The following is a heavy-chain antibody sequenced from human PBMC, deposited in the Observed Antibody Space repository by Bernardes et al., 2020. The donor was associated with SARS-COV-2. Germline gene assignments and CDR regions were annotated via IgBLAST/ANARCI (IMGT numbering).Heavy chain of an antibody. J-gene: IGHJ5*01. CDR3: ARHGDYLTSGIYYWFDP. CDR1: GDAISSSAYC. V-gene: IGHV4-39*01. D-gene: IGHD3-10*01. CDR2: ICYSGRT. Sequence: SETLSLTCTVSGDAISSSAYCWGWIRQPPGKGLEWIGSICYSGRTYYNPSLNSRATVSVDSSKNQFSLKLTSVIATDTAVYYCARHGDYLTSGIYYWFDPWSQGTLVTASS.